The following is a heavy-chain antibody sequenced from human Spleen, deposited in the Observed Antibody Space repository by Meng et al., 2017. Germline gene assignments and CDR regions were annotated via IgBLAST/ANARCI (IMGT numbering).Heavy chain of an antibody. J-gene: IGHJ3*02. V-gene: IGHV3-48*03. CDR3: ARVGRNCGGDCYNSGDAFDI. CDR2: ISSSGSTI. D-gene: IGHD2-21*02. Sequence: GESLKFSCAASGFTFSSYEMNWVRQAPGKGLEWVSYISSSGSTIYYADSVKGRFTISRDNAKNSLYLQMNSLRAEDTAVYYCARVGRNCGGDCYNSGDAFDIWGQGTMVTVSS. CDR1: GFTFSSYE.